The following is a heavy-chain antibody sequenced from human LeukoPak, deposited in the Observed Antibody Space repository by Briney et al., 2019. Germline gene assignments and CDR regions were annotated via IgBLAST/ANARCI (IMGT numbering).Heavy chain of an antibody. CDR3: YYYDSSGFYPQTKIDY. V-gene: IGHV3-23*01. D-gene: IGHD3-22*01. J-gene: IGHJ4*02. Sequence: PGGFLRLSCAGSGFSFSTYSMNWVRQAPGKGLEWVSGITGSGANTYYADSVKGRFTISRDNSKNTLYLRMNSLRAEDTAVYYCYYYDSSGFYPQTKIDYWGQGTLVTVSS. CDR1: GFSFSTYS. CDR2: ITGSGANT.